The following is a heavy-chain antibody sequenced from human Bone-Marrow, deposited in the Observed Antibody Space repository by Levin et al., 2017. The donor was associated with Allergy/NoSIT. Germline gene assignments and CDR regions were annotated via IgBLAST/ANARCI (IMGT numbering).Heavy chain of an antibody. CDR1: GFTFSSYG. D-gene: IGHD2-8*01. J-gene: IGHJ5*02. V-gene: IGHV3-33*01. Sequence: PGESLKISCAASGFTFSSYGMHWVRQAPGKGLEWVAVIWYDGSNKYYADSVKGRFTISRDNSKNTLYLQMNSLRAEDTAVYYCARQIRTDTNGVCYQNWFDPWGQGTLVTVSS. CDR2: IWYDGSNK. CDR3: ARQIRTDTNGVCYQNWFDP.